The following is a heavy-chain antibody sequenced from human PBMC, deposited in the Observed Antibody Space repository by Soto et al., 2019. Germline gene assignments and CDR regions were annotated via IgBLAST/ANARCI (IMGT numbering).Heavy chain of an antibody. CDR3: ATSRISIAVAGETEYYFDY. CDR2: INPNSGDT. V-gene: IGHV1-2*04. CDR1: GYIFTGYY. Sequence: ASVKVSCKASGYIFTGYYMHWVRQSPGQGLEWMGWINPNSGDTNYTEKFQGWVTMTRDTSISTAYMELSRLRSDDTAVYYCATSRISIAVAGETEYYFDYWGQGTPVTVSS. J-gene: IGHJ4*02. D-gene: IGHD6-19*01.